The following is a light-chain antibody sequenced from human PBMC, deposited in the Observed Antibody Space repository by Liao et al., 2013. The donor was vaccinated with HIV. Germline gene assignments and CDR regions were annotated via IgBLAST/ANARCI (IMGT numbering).Light chain of an antibody. CDR2: YDS. Sequence: SYVLTQPPSVSVAPGKTARITCGGNNIGNKGVHWYQQKPGQAPVLVIYYDSDRPSGIPERFSGSNSGNTATLTISRVEAGDEADYSCQVWDSSSDHPVVFGGGTKLTFL. V-gene: IGLV3-21*04. CDR3: QVWDSSSDHPVV. CDR1: NIGNKG. J-gene: IGLJ2*01.